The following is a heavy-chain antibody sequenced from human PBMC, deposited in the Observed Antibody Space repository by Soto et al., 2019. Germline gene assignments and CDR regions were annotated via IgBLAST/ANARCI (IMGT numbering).Heavy chain of an antibody. D-gene: IGHD6-6*01. V-gene: IGHV1-18*01. CDR3: AREGGGSIAARWVYYYYGMDV. CDR2: ISAYNGNT. Sequence: QVRLVQSGAEVKKPGASVKVSCKASGYTFTSYGISWVRQAPGQGLEWMGWISAYNGNTNYAQKLQGRVTMTTDTSTSTAYMGLRSLRSDDTAVYYCAREGGGSIAARWVYYYYGMDVWGQGTTVTVSS. CDR1: GYTFTSYG. J-gene: IGHJ6*02.